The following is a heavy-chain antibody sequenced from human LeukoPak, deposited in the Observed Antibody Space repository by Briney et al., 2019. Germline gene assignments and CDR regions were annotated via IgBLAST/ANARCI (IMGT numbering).Heavy chain of an antibody. V-gene: IGHV3-53*05. Sequence: GGSLRLSWAAAGFTVSSNYMSWVRKAPGKGLEWVSVIYSGGSTYYADSVKGRFTISRDNSKNTLYLQMNSLRAEDTAMYYCAKEARILLWFGESNANWFDPWGQGTLGTVSS. CDR3: AKEARILLWFGESNANWFDP. D-gene: IGHD3-10*01. J-gene: IGHJ5*02. CDR1: GFTVSSNY. CDR2: IYSGGST.